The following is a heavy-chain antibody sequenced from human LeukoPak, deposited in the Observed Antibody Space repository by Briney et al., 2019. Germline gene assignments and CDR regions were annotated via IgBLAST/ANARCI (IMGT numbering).Heavy chain of an antibody. CDR2: ISYDGSNK. J-gene: IGHJ4*02. V-gene: IGHV3-30*04. CDR1: GFTFSSYS. D-gene: IGHD5-18*01. Sequence: GGSLRLSCAASGFTFSSYSMHWVRQAPGKGLEWVAVISYDGSNKYYADSGKGRFTISRDNSKNTLFLQMNSLRAEDTAVYYCARVIHLWSNWGGVDYWGQGTLVTVSS. CDR3: ARVIHLWSNWGGVDY.